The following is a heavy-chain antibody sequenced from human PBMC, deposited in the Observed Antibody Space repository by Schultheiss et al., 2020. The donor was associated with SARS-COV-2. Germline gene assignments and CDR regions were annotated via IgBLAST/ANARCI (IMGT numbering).Heavy chain of an antibody. D-gene: IGHD4-17*01. CDR1: GYTFTSYG. Sequence: SVKVSCKASGYTFTSYGISWVRQAPGQGLEWMGGIIPIFGTANYAQKFQGRVTITADKSTSTAYMELSSLRSEDTAVYYCAREGRGLGGDFRPTLGYYGMDVWGQGTTVTVSS. V-gene: IGHV1-69*06. J-gene: IGHJ6*02. CDR3: AREGRGLGGDFRPTLGYYGMDV. CDR2: IIPIFGTA.